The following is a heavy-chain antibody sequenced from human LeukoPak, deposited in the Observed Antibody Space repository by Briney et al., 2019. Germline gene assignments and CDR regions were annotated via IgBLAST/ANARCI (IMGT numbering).Heavy chain of an antibody. D-gene: IGHD6-13*01. J-gene: IGHJ2*01. Sequence: GASVKVSCKASGGTFSSYAISWVRQAPGQGLEWMGGIIPIFGTANYAQKFQGRVTITADESTSTAYMELSSLRSEDTAVYYCARGIAAAGTLWYFDLWGRGTLVTVSS. CDR2: IIPIFGTA. CDR3: ARGIAAAGTLWYFDL. CDR1: GGTFSSYA. V-gene: IGHV1-69*13.